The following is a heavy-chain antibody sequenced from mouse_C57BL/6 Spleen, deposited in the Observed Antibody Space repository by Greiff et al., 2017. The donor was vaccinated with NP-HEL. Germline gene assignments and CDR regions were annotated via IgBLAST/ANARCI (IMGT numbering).Heavy chain of an antibody. Sequence: QVQLQQPGAELVKPGASVKLSCKASGYTFTSYWMHWVKQRPGQGLEWIGMIHPNSGSTNYNEKFKSKSTLTVDKSSSTAYMQLSSLTSEDSAVYYCASYYYGSSYEEFAYWGQGTLVTVSA. CDR2: IHPNSGST. CDR1: GYTFTSYW. V-gene: IGHV1-64*01. CDR3: ASYYYGSSYEEFAY. D-gene: IGHD1-1*01. J-gene: IGHJ3*01.